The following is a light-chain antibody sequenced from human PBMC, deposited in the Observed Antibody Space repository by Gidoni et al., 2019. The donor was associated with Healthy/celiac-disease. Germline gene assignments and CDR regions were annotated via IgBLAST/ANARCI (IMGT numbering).Light chain of an antibody. CDR1: QSISSY. CDR3: QQSYNTPQWT. V-gene: IGKV1-39*01. J-gene: IGKJ1*01. CDR2: AAS. Sequence: DSKMIQSSSSLSASVGDSVTITCRADQSISSYLICYQQKPAKDPQLLIFAASSLQSRVPSRFSGSGSGTDFTLTISSLQPEDFATYYCQQSYNTPQWTFGQGTKVEIK.